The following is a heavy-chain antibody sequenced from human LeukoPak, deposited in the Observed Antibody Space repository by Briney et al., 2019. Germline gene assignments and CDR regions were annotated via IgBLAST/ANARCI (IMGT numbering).Heavy chain of an antibody. CDR2: IHPEGDEK. CDR1: GFTFGNFW. V-gene: IGHV3-7*04. Sequence: AGSLRLSCVASGFTFGNFWMSWVRHSPGRGLEWVANIHPEGDEKYHVESVMGRFTISRDNAESSLFLQMNGLRAEDTAVYCCARGDAFSGDHWGQGTLVTVSS. CDR3: ARGDAFSGDH. J-gene: IGHJ4*02.